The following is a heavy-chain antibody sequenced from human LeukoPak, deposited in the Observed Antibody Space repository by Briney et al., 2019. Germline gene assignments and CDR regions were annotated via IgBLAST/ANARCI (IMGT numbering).Heavy chain of an antibody. CDR2: IHPGDSDT. CDR1: GYSFTTYW. CDR3: ARRYFGITMVDWFDP. J-gene: IGHJ5*02. Sequence: GESLKISCKGSGYSFTTYWIAWVRQMPGKGLELMGIIHPGDSDTRYSPSFQGQVTISADKSISTAYLQWSSLKASDTAMYYCARRYFGITMVDWFDPWGQGTLVTVSS. D-gene: IGHD3-10*01. V-gene: IGHV5-51*01.